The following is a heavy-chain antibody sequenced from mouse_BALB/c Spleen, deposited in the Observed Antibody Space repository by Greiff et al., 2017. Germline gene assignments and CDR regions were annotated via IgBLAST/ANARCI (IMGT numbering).Heavy chain of an antibody. CDR3: ARGPIYYDYDAWFAY. V-gene: IGHV5-6-5*01. Sequence: EVHLVESGGGLVKPGGSLKLSCAASGFTFSSYAMSWVRQTPEKRLEWVASISSGGSTYYPDSVKGRFTISRDNARNILYLQMSSLKSEDTAMYYCARGPIYYDYDAWFAYWGQGTLVTVSA. CDR2: ISSGGST. CDR1: GFTFSSYA. D-gene: IGHD2-4*01. J-gene: IGHJ3*01.